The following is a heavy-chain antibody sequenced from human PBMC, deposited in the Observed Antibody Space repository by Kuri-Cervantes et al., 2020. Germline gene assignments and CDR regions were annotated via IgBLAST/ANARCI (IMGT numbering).Heavy chain of an antibody. D-gene: IGHD6-19*01. CDR3: ARRVAGSSADQ. CDR2: IYYSGST. Sequence: ESLKISCTVSGGSISSYYWGWIRQPPGKGLEWIGNIYYSGSTYYNPSLKSRVTISVDTSKNQFSLTLNSVTAADTALYYCARRVAGSSADQWGQGTLVTVSS. CDR1: GGSISSYY. J-gene: IGHJ4*02. V-gene: IGHV4-39*01.